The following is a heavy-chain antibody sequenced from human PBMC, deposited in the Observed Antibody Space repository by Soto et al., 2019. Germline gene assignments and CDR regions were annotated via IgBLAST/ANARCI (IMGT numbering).Heavy chain of an antibody. V-gene: IGHV5-51*01. Sequence: PGESLKISCKGSGYSFTSYWIGWVRQMPGKGLEWMGIIYPGDSETRYSPSFQGQVTISADKSITTAYLQWSNLKASDTAMYYCASSRRTFSYSPYDYWAQGTLVPVSS. J-gene: IGHJ4*02. CDR3: ASSRRTFSYSPYDY. D-gene: IGHD2-21*01. CDR2: IYPGDSET. CDR1: GYSFTSYW.